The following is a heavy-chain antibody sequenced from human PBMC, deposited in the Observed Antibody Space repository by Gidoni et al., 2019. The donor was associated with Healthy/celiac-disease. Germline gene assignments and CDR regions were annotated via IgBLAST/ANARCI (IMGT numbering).Heavy chain of an antibody. D-gene: IGHD3-9*01. J-gene: IGHJ6*02. CDR2: IWYDGSNK. CDR1: GFTFSSYG. Sequence: QVQLVESGGGVVQPGRSLRLSCAASGFTFSSYGMHWVRQAPGKGLEWVAVIWYDGSNKYYADSVKGRFTISRDNSKNTLYLQMNSLRAEDTAVYYCARAKFTRIFCYGMDVWGQGTTVTVSS. CDR3: ARAKFTRIFCYGMDV. V-gene: IGHV3-33*01.